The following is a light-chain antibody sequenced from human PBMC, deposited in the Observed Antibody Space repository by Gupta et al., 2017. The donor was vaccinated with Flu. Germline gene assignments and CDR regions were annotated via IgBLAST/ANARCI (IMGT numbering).Light chain of an antibody. Sequence: SLGVRAAMNCKSSPSVLYSVNSRYYLAWYQQKPGQPRKVLVYWASNREGGVPDRFSGSGSGTDFTLTISNLQDEDAAVYYCQQDNSTPYTFGHGTKVEIK. CDR3: QQDNSTPYT. V-gene: IGKV4-1*01. J-gene: IGKJ2*01. CDR1: PSVLYSVNSRYY. CDR2: WAS.